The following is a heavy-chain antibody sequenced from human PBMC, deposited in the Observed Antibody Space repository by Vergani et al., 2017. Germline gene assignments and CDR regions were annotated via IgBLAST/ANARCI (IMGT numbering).Heavy chain of an antibody. CDR2: IYPGDSET. CDR3: ARRVVPAATGGAFDI. Sequence: EVQLVQSGAEVKKPGESLKISCTGSGYSFTSYWIGWVRQMPGKGLEWMGIIYPGDSETRYSPSFQGQVTISADKSISTAYLQWSSLKASDTAMYYCARRVVPAATGGAFDIWGQGTMVTVSS. J-gene: IGHJ3*02. D-gene: IGHD2-2*01. CDR1: GYSFTSYW. V-gene: IGHV5-51*03.